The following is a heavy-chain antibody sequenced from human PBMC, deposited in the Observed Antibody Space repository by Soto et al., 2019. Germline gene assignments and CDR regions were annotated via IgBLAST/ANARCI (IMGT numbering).Heavy chain of an antibody. V-gene: IGHV3-33*08. CDR3: VRDPQINDYTSDHVVY. D-gene: IGHD3-16*01. CDR1: GFSFSDYG. Sequence: GGSLRLSCAASGFSFSDYGMHWVRQAPGKGLEWVAVIWYDGTNKYYADSVKGRFTVSRDNSKNTLYVQMNSVRAEDTAIYYCVRDPQINDYTSDHVVYWGQGTPVTVSS. J-gene: IGHJ4*02. CDR2: IWYDGTNK.